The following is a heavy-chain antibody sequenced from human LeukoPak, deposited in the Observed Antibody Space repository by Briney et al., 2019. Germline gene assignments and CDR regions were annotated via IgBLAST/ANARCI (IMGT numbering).Heavy chain of an antibody. D-gene: IGHD6-13*01. CDR3: ARDHSSSWYSDYYYYYYMDV. J-gene: IGHJ6*03. CDR2: INPSGGST. CDR1: GYTFTSYG. Sequence: ASVKVSCKASGYTFTSYGISWVRQAPGQGLEWMGIINPSGGSTSYAQKFQGRVTMTRDMSTSTVYMELSSLRSEDTAVYYCARDHSSSWYSDYYYYYYMDVWGKGTTVTVSS. V-gene: IGHV1-46*01.